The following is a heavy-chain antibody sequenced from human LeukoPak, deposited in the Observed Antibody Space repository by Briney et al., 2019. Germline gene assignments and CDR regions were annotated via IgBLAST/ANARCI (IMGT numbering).Heavy chain of an antibody. V-gene: IGHV4-61*01. CDR2: IYYSGST. CDR1: GGSVSSGSYY. J-gene: IGHJ3*02. D-gene: IGHD3-16*02. Sequence: SETLSLTCTVSGGSVSSGSYYWSWIRQPPGKGLGWIGYIYYSGSTNYNPSLKSRVTISVDTSKNQFSLKLSSVTAADTAVYYCASLYDYVWGSYRENAFDIWGQGTMVIVSS. CDR3: ASLYDYVWGSYRENAFDI.